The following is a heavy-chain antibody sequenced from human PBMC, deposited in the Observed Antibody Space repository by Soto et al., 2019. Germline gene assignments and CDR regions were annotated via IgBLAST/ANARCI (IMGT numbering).Heavy chain of an antibody. CDR2: IIPILGIA. CDR1: GGTFSSYT. D-gene: IGHD6-6*01. CDR3: AREQLVLYYYMDV. J-gene: IGHJ6*03. Sequence: SVKVSCKASGGTFSSYTISWVRQAPGQGLEWMGRIIPILGIANYAQKFQGRVTITADKSTSTAYMELSSLRSEDTAVYYCAREQLVLYYYMDVWGKGTTVTVSS. V-gene: IGHV1-69*04.